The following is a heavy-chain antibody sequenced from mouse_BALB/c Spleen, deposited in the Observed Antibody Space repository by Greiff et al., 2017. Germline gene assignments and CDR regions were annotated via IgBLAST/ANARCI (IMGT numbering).Heavy chain of an antibody. CDR1: GFTFSSFG. V-gene: IGHV5-17*02. D-gene: IGHD2-10*02. Sequence: EVQVVESGGGLVQPGGSRKLSCAASGFTFSSFGMHWVRQAPEKGLEWVAYISSGSSTIYYADTVKGRFTISRDNPKNTLFLQMTSLRSEDTAMDYCARGAEYGNSWFAYWGQGTLVTVSA. CDR2: ISSGSSTI. CDR3: ARGAEYGNSWFAY. J-gene: IGHJ3*01.